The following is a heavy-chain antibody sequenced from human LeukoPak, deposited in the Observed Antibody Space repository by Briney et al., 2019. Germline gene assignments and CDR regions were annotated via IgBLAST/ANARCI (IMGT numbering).Heavy chain of an antibody. CDR2: IRYDGSNK. J-gene: IGHJ4*02. D-gene: IGHD2-2*02. CDR1: GFTFSSYG. CDR3: AKEVVVVPAAIPRRRYFDY. Sequence: GGSLRLSCAASGFTFSSYGMHWVRQAPGKGLEWVAFIRYDGSNKYYADSMKGRFTISRDNSKNTLYLQMNSLRAEDTAVYYCAKEVVVVPAAIPRRRYFDYWGQGTLVTVSS. V-gene: IGHV3-30*02.